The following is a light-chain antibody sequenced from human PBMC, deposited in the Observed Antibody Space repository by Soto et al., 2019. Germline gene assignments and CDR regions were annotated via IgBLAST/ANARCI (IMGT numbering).Light chain of an antibody. CDR1: SSDVRDYNY. Sequence: QSALTQPASVSGSPGQSITISCTGTSSDVRDYNYVSWYQQYPGKAPKLIISDVSSRPSGISNRFSGSKSGNTAFLTISRLQADDEADHYCSSYPSTNIVLFGGGTKLTVL. J-gene: IGLJ2*01. V-gene: IGLV2-14*01. CDR3: SSYPSTNIVL. CDR2: DVS.